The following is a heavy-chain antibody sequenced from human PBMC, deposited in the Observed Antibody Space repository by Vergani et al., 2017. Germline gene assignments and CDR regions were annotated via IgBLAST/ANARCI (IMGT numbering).Heavy chain of an antibody. CDR3: ARDLGSTGELSFVDY. J-gene: IGHJ4*02. CDR2: ISAYNGNT. V-gene: IGHV1-18*01. CDR1: GYTFNSFG. Sequence: QVQLVQSGGEVREPGASVKVSCKASGYTFNSFGISWVRQSPGQGPEWMGWISAYNGNTNYVQKFQDRVTMTTEPSTSTAYMELRSLRFDDTAVYYCARDLGSTGELSFVDYWGPGTMVTVAS. D-gene: IGHD1-7*01.